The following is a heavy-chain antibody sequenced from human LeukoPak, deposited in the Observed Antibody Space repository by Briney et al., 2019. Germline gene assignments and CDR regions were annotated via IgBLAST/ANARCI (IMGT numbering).Heavy chain of an antibody. CDR3: ARGFSYDFWSGTFDY. CDR2: ISSSSSYI. CDR1: GFTFSSYS. D-gene: IGHD3-3*01. J-gene: IGHJ4*02. V-gene: IGHV3-21*01. Sequence: GGSLRLSCAASGFTFSSYSMNWVRQAPGKGLEWVSSISSSSSYIYYADSVKGRFTISRDNANNSLYLQMNSLRAEDTAVYYCARGFSYDFWSGTFDYWGQGTLVTVSS.